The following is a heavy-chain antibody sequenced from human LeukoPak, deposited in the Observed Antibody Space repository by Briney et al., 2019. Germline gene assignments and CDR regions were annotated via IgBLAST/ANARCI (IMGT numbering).Heavy chain of an antibody. V-gene: IGHV3-15*01. Sequence: GGSLRLSCVFSGFTFDNAWMSWVRQAPGKGLEWVGRIRSRTAGGTTDYGAPVKGRFTISRDDSKNTVYLQMNNLKMWDTAIYYCSTGGGTSDYWGQGTLVTVSS. CDR1: GFTFDNAW. CDR2: IRSRTAGGTT. CDR3: STGGGTSDY. D-gene: IGHD1-1*01. J-gene: IGHJ4*02.